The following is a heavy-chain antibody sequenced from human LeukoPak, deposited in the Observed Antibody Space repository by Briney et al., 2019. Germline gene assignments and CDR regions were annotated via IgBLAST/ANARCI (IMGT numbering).Heavy chain of an antibody. CDR2: MNPNSGNT. CDR1: GYTFTSYD. D-gene: IGHD3-22*01. CDR3: AGGYDSSGYKAFDI. J-gene: IGHJ3*02. Sequence: ASVKVSCKASGYTFTSYDINWVRQATGQGLEWMGWMNPNSGNTGYAQKFQGRVTMTRNTSISTAYMELSSLRSEDTAVYYCAGGYDSSGYKAFDIWGQGTMVTVSS. V-gene: IGHV1-8*01.